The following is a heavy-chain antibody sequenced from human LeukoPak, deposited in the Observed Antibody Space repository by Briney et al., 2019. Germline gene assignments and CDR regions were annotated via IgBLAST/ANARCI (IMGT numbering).Heavy chain of an antibody. Sequence: SETLSLTCAVYGGSFSGYYWSWIGQPPGKGLEWIGEINHSGSTNYNPSLKSRVTISVDTSKNQFSLKLSSVTAADTAVYYCARRDGYGAFGYWAQGTLVTVSS. V-gene: IGHV4-34*01. J-gene: IGHJ4*02. D-gene: IGHD4-17*01. CDR3: ARRDGYGAFGY. CDR2: INHSGST. CDR1: GGSFSGYY.